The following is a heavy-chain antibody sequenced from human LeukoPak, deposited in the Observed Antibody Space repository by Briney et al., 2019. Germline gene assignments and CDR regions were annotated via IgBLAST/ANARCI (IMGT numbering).Heavy chain of an antibody. CDR1: GYTFTGYY. J-gene: IGHJ6*03. CDR2: INPNSGGT. Sequence: ASVKVSCKASGYTFTGYYMHWVRQAPGQGLEWMGWINPNSGGTNYAQKFQGRVTMTRDTSISTAYMELSRLRSDDTAVYYCARRQGYYYYMDVWGKGTTVTISS. V-gene: IGHV1-2*02. CDR3: ARRQGYYYYMDV.